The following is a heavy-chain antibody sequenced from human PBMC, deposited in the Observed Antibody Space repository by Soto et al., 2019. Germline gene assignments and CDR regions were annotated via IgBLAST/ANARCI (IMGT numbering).Heavy chain of an antibody. D-gene: IGHD6-25*01. CDR2: ISASGVST. Sequence: QPGGSLRLSCSASGFTFSSYAMGWVRQARGEGLGWVSTISASGVSTYHGDSGQVRFTVSRDNSKNKLYLQMNSMRVEDTGVSYCAIDPSLPPRTAGQRLATQGIGNRGQRTLVTVSS. J-gene: IGHJ4*02. CDR3: AIDPSLPPRTAGQRLATQGIGN. V-gene: IGHV3-23*01. CDR1: GFTFSSYA.